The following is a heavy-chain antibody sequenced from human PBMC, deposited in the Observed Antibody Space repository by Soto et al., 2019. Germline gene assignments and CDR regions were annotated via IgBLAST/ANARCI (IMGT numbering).Heavy chain of an antibody. CDR2: IIPIIGTA. Sequence: GASVKVSCKASGGTFSSYAISWVRQAPGQGLEWMGGIIPIIGTANYAQKFQGRVTITADKSTSTAYMELSSLRSEDTAVCYCARDGNLGYCSSTSCGYPTRDYYYGIDVWGQGTTVTVSS. D-gene: IGHD2-2*01. V-gene: IGHV1-69*06. J-gene: IGHJ6*02. CDR1: GGTFSSYA. CDR3: ARDGNLGYCSSTSCGYPTRDYYYGIDV.